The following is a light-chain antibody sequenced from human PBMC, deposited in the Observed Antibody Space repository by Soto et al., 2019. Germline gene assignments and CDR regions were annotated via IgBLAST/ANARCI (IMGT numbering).Light chain of an antibody. CDR1: SSNIGNNY. V-gene: IGLV1-51*02. CDR2: ENN. CDR3: GTWDSYMSSLYV. Sequence: QSVLTQPPSVSAAPGQKVTISCSGSSSNIGNNYVSWYQQLPGTAPKLLIYENNKRPSGIPDRFSGSKSGTSATLGITGLQTGDDSDYYCGTWDSYMSSLYVSGTGTMVNV. J-gene: IGLJ1*01.